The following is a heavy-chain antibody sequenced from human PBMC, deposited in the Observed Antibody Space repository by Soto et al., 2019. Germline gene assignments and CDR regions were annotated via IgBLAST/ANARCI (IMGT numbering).Heavy chain of an antibody. CDR2: INAGNGNT. CDR3: ASARTRITMIVVVISGFDF. J-gene: IGHJ4*02. D-gene: IGHD3-22*01. CDR1: GYTFTSYA. V-gene: IGHV1-3*01. Sequence: ASVKVSCKASGYTFTSYAMHWVRQAPGQRLEWMGWINAGNGNTKYAQKFQGRVTITTDESTSTAYMELSSLRSEDTAVYYCASARTRITMIVVVISGFDFWGQGTLVTVSS.